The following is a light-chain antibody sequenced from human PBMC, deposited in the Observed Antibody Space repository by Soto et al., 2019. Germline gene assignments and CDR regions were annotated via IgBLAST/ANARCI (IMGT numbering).Light chain of an antibody. CDR1: QVVSRW. CDR3: QQADSFPIT. Sequence: DIEMTQSPSSVSASVGDRVTFTCRASQVVSRWLAWYQQKPGRAPKVLIYAASTLQSGVPSRFSGSGSGTEFTLSISNVQAEDFATYFCQQADSFPITFGQGTRLEIK. J-gene: IGKJ5*01. V-gene: IGKV1D-12*01. CDR2: AAS.